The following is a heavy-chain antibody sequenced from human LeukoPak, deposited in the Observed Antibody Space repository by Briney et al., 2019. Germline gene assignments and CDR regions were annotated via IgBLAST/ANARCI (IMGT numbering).Heavy chain of an antibody. Sequence: SQTLSLTCTVSGGSISSGSYYWSWIRQPAGKGLEWIRRIYTSGSTNYNPSLKSRVTISVDTSKNQFSLKLSSVTAADPAVYYCARENYGDLLYWYFDLWGRGTLVTVSS. D-gene: IGHD4-17*01. V-gene: IGHV4-61*02. CDR2: IYTSGST. J-gene: IGHJ2*01. CDR3: ARENYGDLLYWYFDL. CDR1: GGSISSGSYY.